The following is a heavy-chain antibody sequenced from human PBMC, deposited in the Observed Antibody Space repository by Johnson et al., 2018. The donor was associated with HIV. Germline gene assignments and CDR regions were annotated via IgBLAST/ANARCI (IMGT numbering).Heavy chain of an antibody. CDR2: IGTAGDT. D-gene: IGHD3-22*01. V-gene: IGHV3-13*01. Sequence: VQLVESGGGLVQPGGSLRLSCAASGFTFSSYDMHWVRQATGKGLEWVSAIGTAGDTYYPGSVKGRFTISRENAKNSLYLQMGSLRAEDMAVYYCARRFYDSSGAGFDIWGQGTMVTVSS. CDR3: ARRFYDSSGAGFDI. J-gene: IGHJ3*02. CDR1: GFTFSSYD.